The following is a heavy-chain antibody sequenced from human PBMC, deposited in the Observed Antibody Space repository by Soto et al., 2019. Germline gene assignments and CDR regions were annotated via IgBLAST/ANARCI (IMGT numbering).Heavy chain of an antibody. CDR2: LLRPGRST. V-gene: IGHV3-23*01. CDR1: GFMFSDYA. D-gene: IGHD1-26*01. CDR3: ASAPSGSYRGGYYFDY. J-gene: IGHJ4*02. Sequence: PGGSLRLSCAASGFMFSDYAMTWARQAPGKELEWVSGLLRPGRSTYYADSVEGRFTISGDTSANTVYLQWSSLKAPDTAMYYCASAPSGSYRGGYYFDYWGQGTLVTVSS.